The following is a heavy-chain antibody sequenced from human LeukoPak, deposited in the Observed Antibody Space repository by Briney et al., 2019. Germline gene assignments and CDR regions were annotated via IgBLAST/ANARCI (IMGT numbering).Heavy chain of an antibody. J-gene: IGHJ4*02. CDR1: GGTFSSYA. V-gene: IGHV1-69*13. CDR3: SKDLPLTGGGVIFY. Sequence: GASVKVSCTASGGTFSSYAISWVRQAPGQGLEWMGGIIPIFGTANYAQKFQGRVTITADESTSTAYMELSSLRTEDTAVYYCSKDLPLTGGGVIFYWGQGTLVTVSS. CDR2: IIPIFGTA. D-gene: IGHD3-16*02.